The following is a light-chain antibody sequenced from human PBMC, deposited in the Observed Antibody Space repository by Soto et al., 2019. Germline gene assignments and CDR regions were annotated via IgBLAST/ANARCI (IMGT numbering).Light chain of an antibody. CDR1: QSISSY. CDR2: DAS. Sequence: ETVLTQSPATLSLSPVERATLSCRASQSISSYLAWYQQKPGQAPRLLIYDASNRATGIPARFSGSGSGTDFTLTISSLEPEDFAVYYCQQHSNWPPITFGQGTRLEIK. J-gene: IGKJ5*01. CDR3: QQHSNWPPIT. V-gene: IGKV3-11*01.